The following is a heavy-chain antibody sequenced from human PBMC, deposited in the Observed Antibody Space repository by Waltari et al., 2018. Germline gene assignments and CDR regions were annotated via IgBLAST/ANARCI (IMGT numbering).Heavy chain of an antibody. V-gene: IGHV1-3*01. Sequence: QVQLVQSGAELRKPGASVSVSCKASGYTFNTYAIHWVRQAPGQSLEWMGWINAGDGGTKYSQEFQGRVTITRDTAANTAYMELSSLRSEDTAVYYCAGFLTGNSKPDLWGQGTLVTVSS. CDR3: AGFLTGNSKPDL. D-gene: IGHD3-9*01. CDR2: INAGDGGT. J-gene: IGHJ4*02. CDR1: GYTFNTYA.